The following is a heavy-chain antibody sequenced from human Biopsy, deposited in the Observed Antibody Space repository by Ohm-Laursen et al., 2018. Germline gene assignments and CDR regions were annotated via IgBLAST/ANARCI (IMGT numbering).Heavy chain of an antibody. CDR3: ARAVAGTGGVFDS. Sequence: GASVKVSCKTSGYIFTSYYIHWVRQAPGQGLEWMASINPSGGSTTYAQRSQGRLIMTRDTSTSSIYMELSSLRSEDTAIYFCARAVAGTGGVFDSWGQGTLVTVSS. D-gene: IGHD6-19*01. J-gene: IGHJ4*02. CDR2: INPSGGST. V-gene: IGHV1-46*01. CDR1: GYIFTSYY.